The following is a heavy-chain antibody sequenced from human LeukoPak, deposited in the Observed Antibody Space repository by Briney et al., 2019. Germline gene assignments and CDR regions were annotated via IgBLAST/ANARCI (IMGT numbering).Heavy chain of an antibody. CDR2: ISGSGNGT. D-gene: IGHD5-24*01. CDR1: GFTFRTYA. V-gene: IGHV3-23*01. J-gene: IGHJ4*02. Sequence: TGGSLRLSCTASGFTFRTYAMTWVRHAPGKGLEWLSGISGSGNGTYYADSVKGRFTISRDNSKNVVYLQMNSLTVEDAATYYCAKRTMSAFDSWGQGTLLIVSS. CDR3: AKRTMSAFDS.